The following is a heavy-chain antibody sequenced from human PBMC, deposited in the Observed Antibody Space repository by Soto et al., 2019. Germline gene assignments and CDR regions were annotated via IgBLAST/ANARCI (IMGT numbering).Heavy chain of an antibody. J-gene: IGHJ4*02. Sequence: EVQLLESGGGLVQPGGSLRLSCAASGFTFSTYAMSWVRQAPGKGLEWVSGLFGSGGGISYADSVKGRFTISRDNSNNVLYLQIHNMRVENTTVYYCVKDRHPDGRWPVDHWGEGTLVTVSS. CDR3: VKDRHPDGRWPVDH. V-gene: IGHV3-23*01. CDR2: LFGSGGGI. D-gene: IGHD4-17*01. CDR1: GFTFSTYA.